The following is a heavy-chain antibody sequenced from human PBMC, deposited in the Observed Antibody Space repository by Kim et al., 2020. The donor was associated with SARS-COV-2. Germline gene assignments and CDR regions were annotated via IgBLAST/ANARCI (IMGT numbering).Heavy chain of an antibody. Sequence: GGSLRLSCAASGFTFSSYSMNWVRQAPGKGLEWVSSISSSSSYIYYADSVKGRFTISRDNAKNSLYLQMNSLRAEDTAVYYCARWPMTAIPTFDYWGQGTLVTVSS. CDR1: GFTFSSYS. J-gene: IGHJ4*02. CDR2: ISSSSSYI. D-gene: IGHD2-2*02. V-gene: IGHV3-21*01. CDR3: ARWPMTAIPTFDY.